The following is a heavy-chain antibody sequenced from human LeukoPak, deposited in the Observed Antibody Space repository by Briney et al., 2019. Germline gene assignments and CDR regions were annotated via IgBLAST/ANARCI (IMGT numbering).Heavy chain of an antibody. CDR1: GFTFSSYS. D-gene: IGHD2-2*01. CDR2: ISSSSNYI. Sequence: KPGGSLRLSCAASGFTFSSYSMNWVRQAPGKGLEWVSSISSSSNYIYYADSVKGRFTIARDNAKNSLYLQMNSLRADDTAVYYYARVWAMQSNPHFDYWGQGTLVTVSS. CDR3: ARVWAMQSNPHFDY. J-gene: IGHJ4*02. V-gene: IGHV3-21*01.